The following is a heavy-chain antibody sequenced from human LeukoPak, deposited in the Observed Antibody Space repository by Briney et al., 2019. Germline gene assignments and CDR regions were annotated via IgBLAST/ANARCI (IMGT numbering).Heavy chain of an antibody. J-gene: IGHJ4*02. CDR1: GGTFSSYA. CDR2: IIPIFGTA. V-gene: IGHV1-69*06. D-gene: IGHD3-22*01. CDR3: ASNLGGSGYYWFDY. Sequence: ASVKVSCKASGGTFSSYAISWVRQAPGQGLEWMGGIIPIFGTANYAQKFQGRVTITADKSTSTAYMELSSLRSEDTAVYYCASNLGGSGYYWFDYWGQGTLVTVSS.